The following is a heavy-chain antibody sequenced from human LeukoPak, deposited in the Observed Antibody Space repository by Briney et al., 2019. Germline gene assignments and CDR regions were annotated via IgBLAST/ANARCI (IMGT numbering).Heavy chain of an antibody. CDR2: ISSSSSYT. Sequence: PGGSLRLSSAASGVTFSDYYMSWIRQAPGNGLEWVSYISSSSSYTNYADSVKGRFTISRDNAKNPLYLQMNSLRAEDTAVYYCATSIAAAAPYYFDYWGQGTLVTVSS. D-gene: IGHD6-13*01. CDR1: GVTFSDYY. J-gene: IGHJ4*02. V-gene: IGHV3-11*06. CDR3: ATSIAAAAPYYFDY.